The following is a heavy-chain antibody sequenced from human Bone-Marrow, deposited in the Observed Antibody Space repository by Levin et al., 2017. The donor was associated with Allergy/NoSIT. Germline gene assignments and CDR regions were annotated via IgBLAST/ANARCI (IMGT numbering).Heavy chain of an antibody. CDR3: ARPAVAGTEGSFDM. CDR2: ISETNTYT. D-gene: IGHD6-19*01. Sequence: PGGSLRLSCAASGFTFSDYYMTWIRQAPGKGLEWISSISETNTYTEYADSVEGRFTISRDNAKNSLFLQMNSLRAEDTAVYYCARPAVAGTEGSFDMWGQGTVVTISS. J-gene: IGHJ3*02. V-gene: IGHV3-11*03. CDR1: GFTFSDYY.